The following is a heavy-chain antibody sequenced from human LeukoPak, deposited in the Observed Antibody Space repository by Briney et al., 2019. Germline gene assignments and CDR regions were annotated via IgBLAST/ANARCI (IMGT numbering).Heavy chain of an antibody. CDR3: AKDSVTTLDY. V-gene: IGHV3-30*18. CDR2: ISYDGSSK. J-gene: IGHJ4*02. CDR1: GFTFSSYA. Sequence: GKSLRLSCAASGFTFSSYAMHWVRQAPDKGLKWVAVISYDGSSKYFAKSVKGRFTISRDNSKNTLYLQMNSLRTEDTAVYYCAKDSVTTLDYWGQGTLVTVSS. D-gene: IGHD4-17*01.